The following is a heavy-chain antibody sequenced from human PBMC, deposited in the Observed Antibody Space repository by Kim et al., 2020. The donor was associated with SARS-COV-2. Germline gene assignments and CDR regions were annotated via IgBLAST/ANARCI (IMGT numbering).Heavy chain of an antibody. V-gene: IGHV3-30*02. D-gene: IGHD3-10*01. J-gene: IGHJ6*02. CDR3: AKGGLGSGYYYYYGMDV. Sequence: VKGRFTIARDNSKNTLYLQMNSLRAEDTAVYYCAKGGLGSGYYYYYGMDVWGQGTTVTVSS.